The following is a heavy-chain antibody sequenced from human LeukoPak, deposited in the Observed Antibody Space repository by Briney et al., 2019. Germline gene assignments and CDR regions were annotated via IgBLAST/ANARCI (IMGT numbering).Heavy chain of an antibody. J-gene: IGHJ5*02. CDR1: GGSISSGSYY. CDR2: IYTSGST. CDR3: ARALPDWFDP. Sequence: SETLSLTCTVSGGSISSGSYYWSWIRQPAGKGLEWIGRIYTSGSTNYNPSLKSRVTISVDTSKNQFSLKLSSVTAADTAVYYCARALPDWFDPRGQGTLVTVSS. V-gene: IGHV4-61*02.